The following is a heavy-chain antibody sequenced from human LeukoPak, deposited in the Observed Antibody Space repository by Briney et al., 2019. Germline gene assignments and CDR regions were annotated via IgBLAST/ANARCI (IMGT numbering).Heavy chain of an antibody. V-gene: IGHV1-3*01. CDR1: GYTFTSYA. J-gene: IGHJ1*01. D-gene: IGHD3-10*01. Sequence: GASVKVSCKASGYTFTSYAMHWVRQAPGQRLEWMGWINAGNGNTKYSQKFQGRVTITRDTSASTAYMELSSLRSEGTAVYYCARAPSGSYDKQGYFQHWGQGTLVTVSS. CDR2: INAGNGNT. CDR3: ARAPSGSYDKQGYFQH.